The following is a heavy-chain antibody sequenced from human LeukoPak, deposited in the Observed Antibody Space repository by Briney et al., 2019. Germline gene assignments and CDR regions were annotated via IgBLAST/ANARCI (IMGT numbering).Heavy chain of an antibody. D-gene: IGHD2-2*01. CDR1: GGSIGSSNDY. Sequence: SETLSLTCTVSGGSIGSSNDYWVWIRQPPGKGLDWVGSIYYNGNTYSNPSLKSRVTISVDTSRTQFSLKLSSVTAADTAVYYCARRSHCTSATCQPHWGQGTLATVSS. V-gene: IGHV4-39*01. CDR2: IYYNGNT. J-gene: IGHJ4*02. CDR3: ARRSHCTSATCQPH.